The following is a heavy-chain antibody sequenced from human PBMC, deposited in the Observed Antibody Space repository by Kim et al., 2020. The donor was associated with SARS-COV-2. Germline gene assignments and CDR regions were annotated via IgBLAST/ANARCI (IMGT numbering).Heavy chain of an antibody. Sequence: GGSLRLSCVASGFTVSSNYMSWVRQAPGKGLELVSVIYRGGSTYYADSVKGRFTISRDISKNTLYLQVNSLRAEDTAVYYCARVKSYYDILTGYSPYYFDYWGRGTLVTVSS. J-gene: IGHJ4*01. CDR1: GFTVSSNY. CDR3: ARVKSYYDILTGYSPYYFDY. CDR2: IYRGGST. V-gene: IGHV3-66*01. D-gene: IGHD3-9*01.